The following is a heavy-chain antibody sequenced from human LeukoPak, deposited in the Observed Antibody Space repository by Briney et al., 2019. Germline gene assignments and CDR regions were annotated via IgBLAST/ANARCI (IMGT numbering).Heavy chain of an antibody. D-gene: IGHD1-1*01. CDR1: GFTFSSYA. V-gene: IGHV3-30-3*01. Sequence: GGSLRLSCAASGFTFSSYAMHWVRQAPGKGLEWVAVISYDGSNKYYADSVNGRFTISRDNSKNMLYLQMNSLRPEDTAVYYCATLSTYTSNWHDYWGQGALVTVSS. J-gene: IGHJ4*02. CDR2: ISYDGSNK. CDR3: ATLSTYTSNWHDY.